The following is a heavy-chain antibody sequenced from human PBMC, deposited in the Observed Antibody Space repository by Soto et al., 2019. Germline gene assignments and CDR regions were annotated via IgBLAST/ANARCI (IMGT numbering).Heavy chain of an antibody. V-gene: IGHV1-46*01. Sequence: GASVKVSCKASGYTFTSYYMHWVRQAPGQGLEWMGIINPSGGSTSYAQKFQGRVTMTRDTSTSTVYMELSSLRSEDTAVYYCARDRPYCSSTSCPKVYYYYYGMDVWGQGTTVTVSS. J-gene: IGHJ6*02. D-gene: IGHD2-2*01. CDR2: INPSGGST. CDR1: GYTFTSYY. CDR3: ARDRPYCSSTSCPKVYYYYYGMDV.